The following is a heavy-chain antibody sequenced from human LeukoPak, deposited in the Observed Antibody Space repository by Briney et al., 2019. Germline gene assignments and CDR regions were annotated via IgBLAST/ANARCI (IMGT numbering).Heavy chain of an antibody. CDR2: IKQDGSEK. J-gene: IGHJ1*01. CDR1: GFTFSSYW. CDR3: ARVVVVPAASAEYCQH. Sequence: AGSLRLSCAASGFTFSSYWLSWVRPAPGKGLEWVANIKQDGSEKYYVDSVKGRFTISRDNAKNSLYLQMNSLRAEDTTVYYCARVVVVPAASAEYCQHWGQGTLVTVSS. V-gene: IGHV3-7*03. D-gene: IGHD2-2*01.